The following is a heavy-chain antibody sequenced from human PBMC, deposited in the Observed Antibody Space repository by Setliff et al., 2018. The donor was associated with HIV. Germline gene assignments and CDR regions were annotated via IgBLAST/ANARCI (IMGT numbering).Heavy chain of an antibody. D-gene: IGHD3-3*01. Sequence: PSETLSLTCTVSGGSISSGGYYWGWIRQPPGKGLEWIGSIYYSGSTYYNPSLKSRVTISVDTSKIQFSLKLSSVTATDTAVYYCASQSSTYYDFWSGSMGWFDPWGQGTLVTVSS. V-gene: IGHV4-39*01. CDR1: GGSISSGGYY. CDR3: ASQSSTYYDFWSGSMGWFDP. CDR2: IYYSGST. J-gene: IGHJ5*02.